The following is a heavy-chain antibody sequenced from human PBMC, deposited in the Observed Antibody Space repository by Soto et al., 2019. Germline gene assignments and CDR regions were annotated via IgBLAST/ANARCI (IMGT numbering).Heavy chain of an antibody. CDR2: IRQDGGQM. CDR3: TTWRREKSCTSVSCYGDGAY. J-gene: IGHJ4*02. D-gene: IGHD2-2*01. Sequence: EVQLEQSGGGLVQPGGSLRLSCVASRITFIGYWMSWVRQAPGRGLEWVATIRQDGGQMYYVDSVKGRFTISRDDSKNTFYLQMNSLKSEVTAVYYCTTWRREKSCTSVSCYGDGAYWGQGTLVTVSS. CDR1: RITFIGYW. V-gene: IGHV3-7*05.